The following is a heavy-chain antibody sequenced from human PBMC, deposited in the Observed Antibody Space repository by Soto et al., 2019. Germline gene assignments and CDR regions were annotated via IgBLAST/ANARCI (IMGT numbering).Heavy chain of an antibody. Sequence: SETLSLTCAVSGDSIRTDNWWSWVRQPPGKGLEWIGEVYENGHTNYDPSLKSRVAMSVDTTKNQFSLKLTSVTAADTAMYYCARVSAGAGESDRFDYWGQGAQVTVSS. CDR2: VYENGHT. V-gene: IGHV4-4*02. CDR3: ARVSAGAGESDRFDY. J-gene: IGHJ4*02. CDR1: GDSIRTDNW.